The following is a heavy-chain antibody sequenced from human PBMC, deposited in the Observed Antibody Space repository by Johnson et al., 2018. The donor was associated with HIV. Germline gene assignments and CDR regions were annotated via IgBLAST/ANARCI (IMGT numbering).Heavy chain of an antibody. Sequence: VQLVESGGGLVQPGGSLRLSCAASGFTFSSYDMHWVRQATGKGLEWVSAIGTAGDTYYPGSVKGRFTISRDNAKNSLYLQMNSLRAEDTAVYYCARVNYDRSGSFDIWGQGTMVTVSS. CDR3: ARVNYDRSGSFDI. V-gene: IGHV3-13*01. CDR1: GFTFSSYD. CDR2: IGTAGDT. D-gene: IGHD3-22*01. J-gene: IGHJ3*02.